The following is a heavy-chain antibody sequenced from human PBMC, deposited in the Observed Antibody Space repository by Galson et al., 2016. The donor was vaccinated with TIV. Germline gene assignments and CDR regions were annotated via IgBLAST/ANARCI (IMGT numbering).Heavy chain of an antibody. D-gene: IGHD3-3*01. CDR1: GFTFDDYG. V-gene: IGHV3-20*04. CDR3: ARITVGGIWNAIDI. J-gene: IGHJ3*02. Sequence: SLRLSCAASGFTFDDYGMSWVRQVPGKGLEWVSDINWNGAATGYADSVQGRFTISRDNAKKSVHLQMNSLRVEDKAFYYCARITVGGIWNAIDIWGQGTMVSVSP. CDR2: INWNGAAT.